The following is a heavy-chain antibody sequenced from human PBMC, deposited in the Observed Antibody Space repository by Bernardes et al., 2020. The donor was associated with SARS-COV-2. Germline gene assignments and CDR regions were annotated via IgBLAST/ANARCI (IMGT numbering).Heavy chain of an antibody. CDR2: ISGSGGST. Sequence: GSLRLSCAASGFTFSSYAMSWVRQAPGKGLEWVSAISGSGGSTYYADSVKGRFTISRDNSKNTLYLQMNSLRAEDTAVYYCAKVPPSLRKWELYYFDYWGQGTLVTVSS. CDR3: AKVPPSLRKWELYYFDY. V-gene: IGHV3-23*01. J-gene: IGHJ4*02. CDR1: GFTFSSYA. D-gene: IGHD1-26*01.